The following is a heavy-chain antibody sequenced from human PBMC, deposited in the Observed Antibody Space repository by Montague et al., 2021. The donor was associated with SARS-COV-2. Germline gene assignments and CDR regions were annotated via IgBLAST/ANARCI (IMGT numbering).Heavy chain of an antibody. J-gene: IGHJ4*02. D-gene: IGHD3-10*01. CDR2: IYYYGSV. V-gene: IGHV4-59*08. CDR1: GDSVSRSY. CDR3: ACPIPMVWERFDS. Sequence: SETLSLTCTVAGDSVSRSYWNWIRQSPGPGLEWNGNIYYYGSVNNNYTLKSRLSISLDTSKTQLSLTLTSATAADTATYYCACPIPMVWERFDSWGQGTLVPVSS.